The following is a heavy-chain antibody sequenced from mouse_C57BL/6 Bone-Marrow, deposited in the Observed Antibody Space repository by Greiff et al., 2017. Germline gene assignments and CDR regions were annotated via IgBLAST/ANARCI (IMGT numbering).Heavy chain of an antibody. Sequence: EVKLMESGEGLVKPGGSLKLSCAASGFTFSSYAMSWVRQTPEKRLGWVAYISSGGDYIYYADTVKGRFTISRDNARNTLYLQMSSLKSEDTAMYYCTRGGDYGAFAYWGQGTLVTVSA. CDR1: GFTFSSYA. CDR2: ISSGGDYI. V-gene: IGHV5-9-1*02. D-gene: IGHD2-4*01. J-gene: IGHJ3*01. CDR3: TRGGDYGAFAY.